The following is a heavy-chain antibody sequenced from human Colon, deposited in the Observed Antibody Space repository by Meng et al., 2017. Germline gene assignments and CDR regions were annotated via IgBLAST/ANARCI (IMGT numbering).Heavy chain of an antibody. Sequence: EVQLLESGGGLVQPGGSLRLSCAASGFTFSRYAMSWVRQAPGKGLEWVSAISDGGIDTFYADSVKGRFTISRDNSRNALYLQVDSLSFEDTAIYYCARDRRGYYLDSWGQGTLVTVSS. CDR1: GFTFSRYA. CDR2: ISDGGIDT. CDR3: ARDRRGYYLDS. V-gene: IGHV3-23*01. D-gene: IGHD3-16*01. J-gene: IGHJ4*02.